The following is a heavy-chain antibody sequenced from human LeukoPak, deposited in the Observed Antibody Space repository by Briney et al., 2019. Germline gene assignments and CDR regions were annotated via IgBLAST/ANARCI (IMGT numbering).Heavy chain of an antibody. V-gene: IGHV3-21*01. Sequence: GGSLRFSCAASGFTFSSYSMNWVRQAPGKGLEWVSSISSSSSYIYYADSVKGRFTISRDNAKNSLYLQMNSLRAEDTAVYYCASGQETDAFDIWGQGTMVTVSS. CDR2: ISSSSSYI. CDR3: ASGQETDAFDI. CDR1: GFTFSSYS. D-gene: IGHD5-24*01. J-gene: IGHJ3*02.